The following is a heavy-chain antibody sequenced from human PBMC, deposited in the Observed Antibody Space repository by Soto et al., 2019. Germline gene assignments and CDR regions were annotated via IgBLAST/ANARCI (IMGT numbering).Heavy chain of an antibody. CDR1: GFSLSNARMS. CDR2: IFSNDAK. D-gene: IGHD3-10*01. J-gene: IGHJ4*02. V-gene: IGHV2-26*01. CDR3: ARIRGWGWLGPNDY. Sequence: QVTLKESGPVLVKPTETLTLTCTVSGFSLSNARMSVSGIRQPPGKALEWLAHIFSNDAKSYSASLKNRLTISKDTSKSQVVLTMTKMDPVDTATYYCARIRGWGWLGPNDYWGQGTLVTVSS.